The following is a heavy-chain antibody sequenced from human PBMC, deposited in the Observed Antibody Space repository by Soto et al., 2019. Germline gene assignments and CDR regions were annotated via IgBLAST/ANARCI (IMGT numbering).Heavy chain of an antibody. CDR3: AKDVYCSSTSCYYHY. D-gene: IGHD2-2*01. CDR2: ISGSGGST. Sequence: PGGSLRLSSEASGFTFSSYAMSWVRQAPGKGLEWVSAISGSGGSTYYADSVKGRFTISRDNSKNTLYLQMNSLRAEDTAVYYCAKDVYCSSTSCYYHYWGQGTLVTVSS. CDR1: GFTFSSYA. V-gene: IGHV3-23*01. J-gene: IGHJ4*02.